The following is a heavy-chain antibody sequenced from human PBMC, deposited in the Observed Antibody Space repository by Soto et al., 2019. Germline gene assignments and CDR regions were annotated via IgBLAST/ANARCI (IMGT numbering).Heavy chain of an antibody. V-gene: IGHV1-69*13. J-gene: IGHJ4*02. CDR3: ARTPPDDYSNYFSY. CDR2: IIPIFGTA. Sequence: ASVKVSCKDSGGTFSSYAMSWVRQGPGQGLEWMGGIIPIFGTANYAQKFQGRVTITADESTSTAYMELSSLRSEDTAVYYCARTPPDDYSNYFSYWGQGTLVTVSS. D-gene: IGHD4-4*01. CDR1: GGTFSSYA.